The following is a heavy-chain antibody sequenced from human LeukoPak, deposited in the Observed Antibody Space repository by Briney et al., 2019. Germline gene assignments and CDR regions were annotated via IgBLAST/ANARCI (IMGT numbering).Heavy chain of an antibody. Sequence: SETLSLTCTVSLDSTTSNFWSWVRQPPGKGLEWIGEIHRSGSPNYNPSLQSRVTTSIDRSRNQIVLELSSVTAADTAVYYCAREILGGFKPGAYWGQGILVTVSS. CDR1: LDSTTSNF. J-gene: IGHJ4*02. V-gene: IGHV4-4*02. CDR2: IHRSGSP. D-gene: IGHD1-14*01. CDR3: AREILGGFKPGAY.